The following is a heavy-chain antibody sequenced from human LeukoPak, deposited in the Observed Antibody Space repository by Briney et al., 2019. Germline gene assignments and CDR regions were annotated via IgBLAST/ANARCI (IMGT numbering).Heavy chain of an antibody. CDR2: ITSTTSYI. D-gene: IGHD4-17*01. V-gene: IGHV3-21*01. Sequence: GGSLRLSCVASGFTFSSYAMNWVRQAPGKGLEWISSITSTTSYIYYADSVKGRFTTSRDNAENSVYLQMDSLRAEDTAVYFCARSDDYGDYLVDYWGQGTLVTVSS. CDR1: GFTFSSYA. CDR3: ARSDDYGDYLVDY. J-gene: IGHJ4*02.